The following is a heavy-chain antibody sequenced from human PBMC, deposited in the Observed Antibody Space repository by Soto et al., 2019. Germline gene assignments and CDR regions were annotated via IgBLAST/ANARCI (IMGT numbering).Heavy chain of an antibody. CDR2: ISSTRPTT. Sequence: LRLSCEASGFTINTYDMNWVRQAPGKGLEWISFISSTRPTTSYADSVRGRFTISRDDARNSLYLQMNSLRDDDTAVYYCARDRDGDEDFDSWGQGTLVTVSS. J-gene: IGHJ4*02. CDR3: ARDRDGDEDFDS. V-gene: IGHV3-48*02. D-gene: IGHD2-15*01. CDR1: GFTINTYD.